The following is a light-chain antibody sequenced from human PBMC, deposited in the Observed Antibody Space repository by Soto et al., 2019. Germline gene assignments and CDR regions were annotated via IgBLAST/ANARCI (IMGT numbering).Light chain of an antibody. CDR3: AAWDDSLKGFYV. J-gene: IGLJ1*01. Sequence: QSVLTQPPSASGTPWQRVTISCSGSSSNFGSNTVNWYQQLPGTAPKLLIYSNNQRPSGVPDRFSGSKSGTSASLAISGLQSEDEADYYCAAWDDSLKGFYVFGTGTRSPS. CDR1: SSNFGSNT. CDR2: SNN. V-gene: IGLV1-44*01.